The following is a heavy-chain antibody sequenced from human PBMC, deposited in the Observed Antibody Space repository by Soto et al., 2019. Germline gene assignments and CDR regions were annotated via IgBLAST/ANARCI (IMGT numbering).Heavy chain of an antibody. CDR2: IIPILGIA. J-gene: IGHJ2*01. D-gene: IGHD2-15*01. V-gene: IGHV1-69*02. CDR3: ARGYCSGGSCSWYFDL. Sequence: QVQLVQSGAEVKKPGSSVKVSCKASGGTFSSYTISWVRQAPGQGLEWMGRIIPILGIANYAQKFQGRVTITADKSTSTADMELSSLRSEDTAVYYCARGYCSGGSCSWYFDLWGRGTLVTVSS. CDR1: GGTFSSYT.